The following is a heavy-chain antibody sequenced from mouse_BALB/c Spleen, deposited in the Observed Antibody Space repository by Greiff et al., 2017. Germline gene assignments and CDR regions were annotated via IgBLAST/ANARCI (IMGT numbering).Heavy chain of an antibody. D-gene: IGHD3-1*01. CDR1: GFSLTSYG. CDR2: IWAGGST. CDR3: ARDRGNYLDY. J-gene: IGHJ2*01. V-gene: IGHV2-9*02. Sequence: VKLQESGPGLVAPSQSLSITCTVSGFSLTSYGVHWVRQPPGKGLEWLGVIWAGGSTNYNSALMSRLSISKDNSKSQVFLKMNSLQTDDTAMYYCARDRGNYLDYWGQGTTLTVSS.